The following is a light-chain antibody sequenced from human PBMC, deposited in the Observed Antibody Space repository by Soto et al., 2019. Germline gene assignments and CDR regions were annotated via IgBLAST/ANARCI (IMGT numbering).Light chain of an antibody. CDR3: QQYGSSFWT. CDR2: GAS. V-gene: IGKV3-20*01. CDR1: QSVSNY. J-gene: IGKJ1*01. Sequence: EIVLTQSPGTLSLSPGERATLSCRASQSVSNYLAWYQQKPGQAPRLLIYGASSRATDIPDRFSGSGSGTDFTLTISTLEPEDSAVYYCQQYGSSFWTFGQGTKVDI.